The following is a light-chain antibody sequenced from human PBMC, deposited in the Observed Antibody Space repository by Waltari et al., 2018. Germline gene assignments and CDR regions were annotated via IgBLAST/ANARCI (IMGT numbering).Light chain of an antibody. CDR1: SSCTGRYDI. J-gene: IGLJ3*02. Sequence: QSALTQPAAVSGSPGPSVTISCTGASSCTGRYDIVSWYQQHPGNAPKLVISDVSKRPSGVSDRFSGSKSGDTASLTISGLQFEDEADYYCCSYAGNYVWVFGGGTRLTVL. CDR3: CSYAGNYVWV. CDR2: DVS. V-gene: IGLV2-23*02.